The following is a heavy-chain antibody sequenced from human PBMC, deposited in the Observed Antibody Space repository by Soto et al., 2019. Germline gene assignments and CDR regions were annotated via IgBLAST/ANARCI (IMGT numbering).Heavy chain of an antibody. CDR3: AKDPGFGVVLGYFDY. Sequence: GGSLRLSCAASGFTFSSYGMHWVRQAPGKGLEWVAVISYDGSNKYYADSVKGRFTISRDNSKNTLYLQMNSLRAEDTAVYYCAKDPGFGVVLGYFDYWGQGPLVTVS. J-gene: IGHJ4*02. CDR2: ISYDGSNK. CDR1: GFTFSSYG. V-gene: IGHV3-30*18. D-gene: IGHD3-3*01.